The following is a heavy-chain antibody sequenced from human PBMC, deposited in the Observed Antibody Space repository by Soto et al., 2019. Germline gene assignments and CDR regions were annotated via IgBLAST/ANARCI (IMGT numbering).Heavy chain of an antibody. J-gene: IGHJ4*02. Sequence: MLQGRVTMTTDTSTRTAYMELRSLRSDDTAVYYCARESASGSRGFDYWGQGTLVTVSS. D-gene: IGHD3-10*01. V-gene: IGHV1-18*01. CDR3: ARESASGSRGFDY.